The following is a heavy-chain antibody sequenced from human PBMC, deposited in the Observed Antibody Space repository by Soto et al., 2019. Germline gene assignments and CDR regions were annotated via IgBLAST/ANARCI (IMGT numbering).Heavy chain of an antibody. Sequence: GGSLRLSCEASGFTFTRYSMNLVRQAPGKGLERVSSISSTTNYIYYAESMKGRFTVSRGKANKSVDLKMSRRSAEETAVYYHARESEDLTSNFDYWGQGTLVT. CDR3: ARESEDLTSNFDY. J-gene: IGHJ4*02. CDR1: GFTFTRYS. CDR2: ISSTTNYI. V-gene: IGHV3-21*01.